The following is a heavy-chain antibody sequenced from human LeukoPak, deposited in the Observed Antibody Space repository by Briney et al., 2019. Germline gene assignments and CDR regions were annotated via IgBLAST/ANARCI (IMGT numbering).Heavy chain of an antibody. CDR2: ISDSGDYT. CDR1: GFTFSSYA. V-gene: IGHV3-23*01. Sequence: GGSLTLSCAGSGFTFSSYAMSWVRQAPGQGLEWVSVISDSGDYTSYADSVRGRFTISRDNSRNTLYLQMISLRPEDTAVYYCTKDTSIGKYCTNGVCSPFDYWGQGTLVTVSS. D-gene: IGHD2-8*01. CDR3: TKDTSIGKYCTNGVCSPFDY. J-gene: IGHJ4*02.